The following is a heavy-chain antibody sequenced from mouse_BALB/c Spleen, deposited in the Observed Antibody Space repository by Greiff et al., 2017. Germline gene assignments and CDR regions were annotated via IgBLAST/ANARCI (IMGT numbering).Heavy chain of an antibody. J-gene: IGHJ4*01. V-gene: IGHV2-9*02. CDR1: GFSLTSYG. Sequence: VKLVESGPGLVAPSQSLSITCTVSGFSLTSYGVHWVRQPPGKGLEWLGVIWAGGSTNYNSALMSRLSISKDNSKSQVFLKMNSLQTDDTAMYYCARRWLLSYYAMDYWGQGTSVTVSS. CDR3: ARRWLLSYYAMDY. CDR2: IWAGGST. D-gene: IGHD2-3*01.